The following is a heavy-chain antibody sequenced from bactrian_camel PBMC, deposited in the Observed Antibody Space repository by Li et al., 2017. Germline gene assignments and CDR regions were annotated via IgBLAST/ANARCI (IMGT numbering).Heavy chain of an antibody. Sequence: QVQLVESGGGSVQVGGSLRLSCAAPGYRYDTYCMGWFRQAPGKEREGVAFVYFGGGRTYYADSVKGRFTISQEKGKNTVYLRMNSLKPDDSGTYICAARGPYCYTKLSVRDFTYWGQGTQVTVS. CDR1: GYRYDTYC. J-gene: IGHJ6*01. CDR2: VYFGGGRT. V-gene: IGHV3S60*01. CDR3: AARGPYCYTKLSVRDFTY. D-gene: IGHD2*01.